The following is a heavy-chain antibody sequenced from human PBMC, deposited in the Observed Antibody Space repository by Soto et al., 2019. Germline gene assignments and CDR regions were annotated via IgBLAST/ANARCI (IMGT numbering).Heavy chain of an antibody. D-gene: IGHD3-10*01. J-gene: IGHJ5*02. CDR3: ARGRADYGSGKLVWFDP. CDR1: GGTFSSYT. Sequence: ASVKVSCKASGGTFSSYTISWVRQAPGQGLEWMGRIIPILGIANYAQKFQGRVTITADKSTSTAYMELSSLRSEDTAVYYCARGRADYGSGKLVWFDPWGQGTLVTVSS. CDR2: IIPILGIA. V-gene: IGHV1-69*02.